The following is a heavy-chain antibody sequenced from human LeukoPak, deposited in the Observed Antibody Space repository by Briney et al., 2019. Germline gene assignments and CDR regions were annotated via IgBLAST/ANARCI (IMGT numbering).Heavy chain of an antibody. CDR1: GYTFTGYY. CDR2: INPNSGGT. J-gene: IGHJ1*01. D-gene: IGHD6-13*01. CDR3: ARYGIAAAGSEYFQH. V-gene: IGHV1-2*02. Sequence: ASVKVSCKASGYTFTGYYMHWVRQAPGQGLEWMGWINPNSGGTNYAQKFQGRVTMTRDTSISTAYMELSSLRSEDTAAYYCARYGIAAAGSEYFQHWGQGTLVTVSS.